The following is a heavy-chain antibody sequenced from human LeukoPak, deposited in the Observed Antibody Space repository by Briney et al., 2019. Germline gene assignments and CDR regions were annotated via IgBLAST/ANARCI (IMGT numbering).Heavy chain of an antibody. J-gene: IGHJ6*03. CDR2: INPSSGGT. V-gene: IGHV1-2*02. Sequence: ASVKVSCKASGYTFTDSYMYWVRQAPGQGLEWLGWINPSSGGTNYAQTFQGRVTMTRDTSISTAYMELSRLTSDDTAVYYCASQSLPASLGNYKYYYMDVWGKGTTVTISS. CDR3: ASQSLPASLGNYKYYYMDV. CDR1: GYTFTDSY. D-gene: IGHD3-16*01.